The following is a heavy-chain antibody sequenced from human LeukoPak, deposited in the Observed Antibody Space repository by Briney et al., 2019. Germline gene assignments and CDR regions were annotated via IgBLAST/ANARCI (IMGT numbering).Heavy chain of an antibody. V-gene: IGHV1-8*03. J-gene: IGHJ4*02. CDR2: MNPNSGNT. D-gene: IGHD3-22*01. Sequence: ASVKVSCKASGYTFTSYDINWVRRATGQGLEWMGWMNPNSGNTGYAQKFQGRVTITTDTSTSTAYMELRSLRSDDTAVYYCARDREDSSGYYSPDFDYWGQGTLVTVSS. CDR3: ARDREDSSGYYSPDFDY. CDR1: GYTFTSYD.